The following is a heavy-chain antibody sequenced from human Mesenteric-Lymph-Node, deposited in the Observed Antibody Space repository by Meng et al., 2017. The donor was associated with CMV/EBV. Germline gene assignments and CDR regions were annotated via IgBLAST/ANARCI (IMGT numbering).Heavy chain of an antibody. V-gene: IGHV1-2*02. CDR3: ARDRVLMVYAGSGGGGMDV. CDR1: GYTFTGYY. J-gene: IGHJ6*02. Sequence: ASVKVSCKASGYTFTGYYMHWVRQAPGQGLEWMGWINPNSGGTNYAQKFQGRVTMTRDTSISTAYMELSRLRSDDTAVYYCARDRVLMVYAGSGGGGMDVWGQGTTVTVSS. CDR2: INPNSGGT. D-gene: IGHD2-8*01.